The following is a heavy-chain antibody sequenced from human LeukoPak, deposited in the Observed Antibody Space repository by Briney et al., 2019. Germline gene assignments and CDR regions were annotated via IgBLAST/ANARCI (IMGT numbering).Heavy chain of an antibody. V-gene: IGHV3-7*01. Sequence: PGGSLRLSCAASGVTFSIYWMSWVRQAPGKGLEWVANIKQDGSEKYYVDSVRGRFTISRDNAKNSLYLQMNSLRVEDTAVYYCAGNTYYYERSGWKAFDIWGQGTMVTVSS. J-gene: IGHJ3*02. D-gene: IGHD3-22*01. CDR2: IKQDGSEK. CDR3: AGNTYYYERSGWKAFDI. CDR1: GVTFSIYW.